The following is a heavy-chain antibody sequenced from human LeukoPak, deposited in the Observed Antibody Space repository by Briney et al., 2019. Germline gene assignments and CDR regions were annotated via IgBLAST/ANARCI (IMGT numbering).Heavy chain of an antibody. CDR3: ARVQGGRFGELFIDY. Sequence: SETLSLTCTVSGGSISSYYWSWIRQPPGKGLEWIGYIYYSGSTNYNPSLKSRVTISVDTSKNQFSLKLSSVTAADTAVYYCARVQGGRFGELFIDYWGQGTLVTVSS. CDR1: GGSISSYY. J-gene: IGHJ4*02. V-gene: IGHV4-59*01. D-gene: IGHD3-10*01. CDR2: IYYSGST.